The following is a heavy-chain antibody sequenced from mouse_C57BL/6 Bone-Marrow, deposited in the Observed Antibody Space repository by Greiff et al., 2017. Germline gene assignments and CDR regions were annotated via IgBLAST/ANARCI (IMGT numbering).Heavy chain of an antibody. Sequence: QVQLQQPGAELVKPGASVKLSCKASGYTFTSYWMQWVKQRPGQGLEWIGEIDPSDSYTNYNQKFKGKATLTVDTSSSTAYMQLSSLTSVDSAVYYCARGGYDGFDYWGQGTTLTVSS. CDR2: IDPSDSYT. V-gene: IGHV1-50*01. J-gene: IGHJ2*01. CDR3: ARGGYDGFDY. CDR1: GYTFTSYW. D-gene: IGHD2-2*01.